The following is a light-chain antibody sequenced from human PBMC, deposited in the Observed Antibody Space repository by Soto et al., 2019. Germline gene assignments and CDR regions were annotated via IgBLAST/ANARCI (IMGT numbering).Light chain of an antibody. V-gene: IGKV1-39*01. Sequence: DIQMTQSPSSLAASVGDSVTITCRASQSISGYLNWYQQKPGRAPNLLIYTAFSLQSGVPSRFSGSASGTDFTLTIRSLQPEDFATYYCLQTYSTPGTFGQGTKREIK. CDR1: QSISGY. CDR2: TAF. CDR3: LQTYSTPGT. J-gene: IGKJ2*02.